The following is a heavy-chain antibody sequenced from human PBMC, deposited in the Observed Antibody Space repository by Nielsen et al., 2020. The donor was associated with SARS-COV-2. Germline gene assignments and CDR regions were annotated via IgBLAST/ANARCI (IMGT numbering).Heavy chain of an antibody. V-gene: IGHV1-3*01. D-gene: IGHD3-10*01. CDR2: INAGNGNT. Sequence: WVRQAPGQGLEWMGWINAGNGNTKYSQKFQGRVTITRDTSASTAYMELSSLRSEDTAVYYCARNEPSSGTLDYWGQGTLVTVSS. J-gene: IGHJ4*02. CDR3: ARNEPSSGTLDY.